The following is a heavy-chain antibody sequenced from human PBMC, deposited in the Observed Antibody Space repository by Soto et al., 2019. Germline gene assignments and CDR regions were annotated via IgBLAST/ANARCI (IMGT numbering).Heavy chain of an antibody. V-gene: IGHV1-69*13. Sequence: ASVNVSCKASGGTFSSYAISWVRQAPGQGLEWMGGIIPIFGTANYAQKFQGRVTITADESTSTAYMELSSLRSEDTAVYYCARVIAAPASPPYFDYWGQGTLVTVSS. CDR2: IIPIFGTA. CDR1: GGTFSSYA. J-gene: IGHJ4*02. D-gene: IGHD6-6*01. CDR3: ARVIAAPASPPYFDY.